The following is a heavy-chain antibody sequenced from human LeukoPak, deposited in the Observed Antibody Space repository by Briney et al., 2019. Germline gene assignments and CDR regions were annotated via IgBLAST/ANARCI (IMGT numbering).Heavy chain of an antibody. V-gene: IGHV3-30*18. CDR1: DFTFSSYA. Sequence: PGRSLRLSCAASDFTFSSYAMHWVRQTPGKGLEWVAVISYDENNKYYADSVKGRFTISRDNSKNTLYLQMNSLRAEDTAVYYCAKDVGIAVAGTIFDYWGQGTLVTVSS. D-gene: IGHD6-19*01. J-gene: IGHJ4*02. CDR2: ISYDENNK. CDR3: AKDVGIAVAGTIFDY.